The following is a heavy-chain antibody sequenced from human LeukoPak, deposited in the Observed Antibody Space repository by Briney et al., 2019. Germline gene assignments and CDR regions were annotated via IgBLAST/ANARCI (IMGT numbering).Heavy chain of an antibody. CDR3: AKLPQAGGDYYYIDV. CDR2: ISGNGDYT. CDR1: GFTFSTYS. J-gene: IGHJ6*03. Sequence: PGGSVRLSCAASGFTFSTYSMSWVRQAPGKGLDWVSAISGNGDYTYYADSVRGRFTISRDNSRTTLFLQMNSLRAEDTALYYCAKLPQAGGDYYYIDVWGKGTTVTVSS. V-gene: IGHV3-23*01. D-gene: IGHD6-19*01.